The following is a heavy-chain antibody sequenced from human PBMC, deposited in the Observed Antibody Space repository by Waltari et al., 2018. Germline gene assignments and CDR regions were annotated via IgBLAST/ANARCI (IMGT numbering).Heavy chain of an antibody. D-gene: IGHD1-1*01. V-gene: IGHV3-7*01. CDR3: ARTARNPDF. Sequence: EVRLVESGGDLVQHGGSLRISCAASAFTFSNYWMTWVRQAPGRGLEAVANIKEDGSVKNYVDSVRGRFTISRDNARNSLSLQMDSLRAEDTAVYYCARTARNPDFWGQGTLVTVSS. J-gene: IGHJ4*02. CDR1: AFTFSNYW. CDR2: IKEDGSVK.